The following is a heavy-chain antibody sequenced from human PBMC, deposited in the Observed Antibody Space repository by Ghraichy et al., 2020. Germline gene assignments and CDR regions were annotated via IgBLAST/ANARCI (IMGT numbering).Heavy chain of an antibody. CDR1: GYTFGNYG. D-gene: IGHD2-2*01. CDR3: ARVRIPAAMGYYYGMDV. CDR2: ISAETGKT. V-gene: IGHV1-18*01. J-gene: IGHJ6*01. Sequence: ASVKVSCKASGYTFGNYGINWVRLVPGQGLEWVGWISAETGKTDYAQKIQGRATMTTDTSTRIADLELTNLRTDDTAVYYRARVRIPAAMGYYYGMDVWGQGTKVTVSS.